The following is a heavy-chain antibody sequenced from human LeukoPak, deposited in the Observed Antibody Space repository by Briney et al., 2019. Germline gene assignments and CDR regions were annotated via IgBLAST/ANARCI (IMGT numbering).Heavy chain of an antibody. V-gene: IGHV4/OR15-8*01. CDR2: IFHRGIP. Sequence: SETLSLTCDVSDTSISNNWWSWVRQSPGKGLEWIGEIFHRGIPNYNPSLKSRVTISVDTSKNQFSLKLSSVTAADTAVYYCARHGPGRILTGYYKALDYWGQGTLVTVSS. J-gene: IGHJ4*02. D-gene: IGHD3-9*01. CDR1: DTSISNNW. CDR3: ARHGPGRILTGYYKALDY.